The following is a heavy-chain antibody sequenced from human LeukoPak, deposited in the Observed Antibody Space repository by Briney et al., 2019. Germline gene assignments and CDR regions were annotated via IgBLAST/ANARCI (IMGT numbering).Heavy chain of an antibody. D-gene: IGHD4-23*01. J-gene: IGHJ4*02. Sequence: PSETLSLTCTVSGGSIRSYYWSWIRQPPGKGLEWIGYIYYSGSTNYNPSLKSRVTISVDTSKTQFSLKLSSVTAADTAVYYCARMGNYGANSYYFDYWGQGTLVTVSS. V-gene: IGHV4-59*01. CDR1: GGSIRSYY. CDR3: ARMGNYGANSYYFDY. CDR2: IYYSGST.